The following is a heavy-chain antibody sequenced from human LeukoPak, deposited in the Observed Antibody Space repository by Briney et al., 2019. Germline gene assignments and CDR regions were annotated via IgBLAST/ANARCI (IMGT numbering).Heavy chain of an antibody. J-gene: IGHJ4*02. CDR1: GFTFSDYD. Sequence: GGSLRLSCAASGFTFSDYDMHWVRQATGKGLEWVSAIGTAGDTYYTGSVKGRFTISRGNDKNSLYLQMNSLRAGDTAVYYCARVAKERVGGVYYFDYWGQGTLVTVSS. CDR3: ARVAKERVGGVYYFDY. V-gene: IGHV3-13*01. D-gene: IGHD1-1*01. CDR2: IGTAGDT.